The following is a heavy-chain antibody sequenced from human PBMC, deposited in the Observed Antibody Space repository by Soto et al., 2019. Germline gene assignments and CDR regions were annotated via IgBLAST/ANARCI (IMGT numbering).Heavy chain of an antibody. D-gene: IGHD1-1*01. J-gene: IGHJ4*02. CDR3: ARGRYGDY. CDR2: ISAHNGNT. V-gene: IGHV1-18*01. CDR1: GYAFTTYG. Sequence: QVHLVQSGAEVKKPGASVKVSCKGSGYAFTTYGITWVRQAPGQGLEWMGWISAHNGNTNYAQKHQGRVTVTRDTSTSTAYMELRRLCSDDTAVYYCARGRYGDYWGQGALVTVSS.